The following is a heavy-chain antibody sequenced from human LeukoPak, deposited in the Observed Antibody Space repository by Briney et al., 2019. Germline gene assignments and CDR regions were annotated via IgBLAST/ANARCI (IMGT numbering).Heavy chain of an antibody. CDR3: ARGHYSSSYNDY. Sequence: ASVKVSCKAPGYTFTSYDINWVRQATGQGLEWMGWMNPNSGNTGYAQKFQGRVTMTRNTSISTAYMELSSLRSEDTAVYYCARGHYSSSYNDYWGQGTLVTVSS. CDR2: MNPNSGNT. J-gene: IGHJ4*02. D-gene: IGHD6-6*01. CDR1: GYTFTSYD. V-gene: IGHV1-8*01.